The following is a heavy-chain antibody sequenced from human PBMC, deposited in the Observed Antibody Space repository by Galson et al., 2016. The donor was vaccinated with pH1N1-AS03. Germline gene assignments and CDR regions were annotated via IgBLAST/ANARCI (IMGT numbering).Heavy chain of an antibody. V-gene: IGHV4-59*08. J-gene: IGHJ6*02. CDR3: ARQGQWLVEHYYYGMDV. CDR2: LDHTGNT. Sequence: ETLSLTCSVSGVSINSHLWTWIRQTPGKELEWIGNLDHTGNTEYSPSLTTRVSISVDTSKNQLSLRLKSVTAADTAVYYCARQGQWLVEHYYYGMDVWGHGTTVTVSS. CDR1: GVSINSHL. D-gene: IGHD6-19*01.